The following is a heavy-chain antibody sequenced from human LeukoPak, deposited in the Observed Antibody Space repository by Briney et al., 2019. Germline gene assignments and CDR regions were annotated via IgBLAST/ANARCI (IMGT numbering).Heavy chain of an antibody. D-gene: IGHD6-19*01. J-gene: IGHJ4*02. V-gene: IGHV1-2*02. CDR1: GYTFTGYY. Sequence: ASVKVSCKASGYTFTGYYMHWVRQAPRQGLEWMGWINPNSGGTNYAQKFQGRVTMTRDTSISTAYMELSRLRSDDTAVYYCARVIAVAGSYYFDYWGQGTLVTVSS. CDR3: ARVIAVAGSYYFDY. CDR2: INPNSGGT.